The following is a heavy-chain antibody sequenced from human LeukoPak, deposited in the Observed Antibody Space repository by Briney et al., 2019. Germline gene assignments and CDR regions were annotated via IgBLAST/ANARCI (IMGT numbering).Heavy chain of an antibody. V-gene: IGHV1-2*04. J-gene: IGHJ6*02. Sequence: VASVKVSCKASGYTFTGYYMHWVRQAPGQGLEWMGWINPNSGGTNYAQKFQGWVTMTRDTSISTAYMELSRLRSDDTAVYYCARDPQADYYYGMDVWGQGTTVTVSS. CDR1: GYTFTGYY. CDR3: ARDPQADYYYGMDV. CDR2: INPNSGGT.